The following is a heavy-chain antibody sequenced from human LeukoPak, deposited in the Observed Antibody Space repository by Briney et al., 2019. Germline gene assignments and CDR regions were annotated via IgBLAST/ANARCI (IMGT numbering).Heavy chain of an antibody. J-gene: IGHJ4*02. CDR3: ARDDGIRTVDY. D-gene: IGHD5-24*01. Sequence: PGGSLRPSCVASGFTFNNYWMTWVRQAPGRGLEWVANIEPDGGETFYVDSVKGRFTISRDNAKRSLYLQMNSLRAEDTAVYYCARDDGIRTVDYWGQGTLVTVSS. CDR1: GFTFNNYW. CDR2: IEPDGGET. V-gene: IGHV3-7*01.